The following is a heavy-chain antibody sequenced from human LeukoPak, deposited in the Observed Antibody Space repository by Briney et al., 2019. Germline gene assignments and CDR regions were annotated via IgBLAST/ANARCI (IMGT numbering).Heavy chain of an antibody. CDR1: GYSISSGYY. CDR2: IYHSGST. Sequence: SETLSLTCTVSGYSISSGYYWGWIRQPPGKGLEWIGSIYHSGSTYYNPSLKSRVTISVDTSKNQFSLKLSSVTAADTAVYYCARDIAPPGVVTAILFRFNRGYHGTFDYWGQGTLVTVSS. D-gene: IGHD2-21*02. CDR3: ARDIAPPGVVTAILFRFNRGYHGTFDY. J-gene: IGHJ4*02. V-gene: IGHV4-38-2*02.